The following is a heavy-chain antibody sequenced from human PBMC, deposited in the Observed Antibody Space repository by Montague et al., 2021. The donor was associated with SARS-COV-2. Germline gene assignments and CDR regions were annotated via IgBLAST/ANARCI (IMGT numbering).Heavy chain of an antibody. CDR3: ARLRDGEVPSPILGVGPYYSYYYLDV. Sequence: SETLSLTCAVHGTSFSGYYWNWIRQPPRKGLEWIGEINHGGSTKYSPSLKSRLTISADTSKNQFSLKLTSVAAADTAVYYCARLRDGEVPSPILGVGPYYSYYYLDVWGQGTTVTVSS. CDR1: GTSFSGYY. CDR2: INHGGST. D-gene: IGHD3-10*01. J-gene: IGHJ6*03. V-gene: IGHV4-34*01.